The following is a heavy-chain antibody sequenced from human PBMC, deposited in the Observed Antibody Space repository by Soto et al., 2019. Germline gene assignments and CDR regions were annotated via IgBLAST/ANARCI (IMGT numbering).Heavy chain of an antibody. Sequence: GSLRLSCAASGFTFSSYSMNWVRQAPGXGLEWGSSISSXSXYXYYADSVKGRFTISRDNAKNSLYLQMNSLRAEDTAVYYXXXXXXXXXXXYDYWGQGTLVTVS. J-gene: IGHJ4*02. CDR1: GFTFSSYS. CDR3: XXXXXXXXXXYDY. CDR2: ISSXSXYX. V-gene: IGHV3-21*01.